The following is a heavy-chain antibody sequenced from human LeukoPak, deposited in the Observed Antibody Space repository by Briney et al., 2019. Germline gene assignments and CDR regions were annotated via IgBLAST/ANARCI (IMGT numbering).Heavy chain of an antibody. CDR3: ARDRGIAAVATFDY. J-gene: IGHJ4*02. CDR2: INAGNGNT. CDR1: GYTFTSYA. D-gene: IGHD6-13*01. Sequence: ASVKVSCKASGYTFTSYAMHWVRQAPGQRLEWMGWINAGNGNTKYSQKFQGRVTITRDTSASTAYMELSSLRSDDTAVYYCARDRGIAAVATFDYWGQGTLVTVSS. V-gene: IGHV1-3*01.